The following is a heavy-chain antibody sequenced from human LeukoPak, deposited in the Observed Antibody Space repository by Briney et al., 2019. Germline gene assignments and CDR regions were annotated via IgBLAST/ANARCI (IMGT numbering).Heavy chain of an antibody. CDR1: GGSISNYY. Sequence: KASETLSLTCTVSGGSISNYYWSWIRQPAGKGLEWIGRIYTNGSTNYNPSLKSRVTMSVDTSKNQFSLKLSSVTAADTAVYYCAREIAAAGIDYWGQGTLVTVSS. J-gene: IGHJ4*02. CDR2: IYTNGST. CDR3: AREIAAAGIDY. D-gene: IGHD6-13*01. V-gene: IGHV4-4*07.